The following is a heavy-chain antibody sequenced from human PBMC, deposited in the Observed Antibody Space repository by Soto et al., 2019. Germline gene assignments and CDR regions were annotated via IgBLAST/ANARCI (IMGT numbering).Heavy chain of an antibody. J-gene: IGHJ6*02. CDR3: ASPNTARAYPYYNYGMDV. D-gene: IGHD5-18*01. CDR2: IIPIFGTA. Sequence: QVQLVQSGAEVKKPGSSVKVSCKASGGTFSSYAISWVRQAPGQGLEWMGGIIPIFGTANYAQKFQGRVTISADESTSTAYMELSSLSSEDTAVYYCASPNTARAYPYYNYGMDVWGQGTTVTVSS. V-gene: IGHV1-69*01. CDR1: GGTFSSYA.